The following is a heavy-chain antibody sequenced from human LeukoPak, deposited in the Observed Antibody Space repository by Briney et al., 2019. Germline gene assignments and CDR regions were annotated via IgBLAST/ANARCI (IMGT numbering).Heavy chain of an antibody. Sequence: ASVKVSCKASGYTFTSYDINWVRQATGQGLEWMGWMNPNSGNTGYAQKFQGRVTMTRNTSISTAHMELSSLRSEDTAVYYCARVWWELLLYWFDPWGQGTLVTVSS. CDR2: MNPNSGNT. CDR3: ARVWWELLLYWFDP. J-gene: IGHJ5*02. CDR1: GYTFTSYD. D-gene: IGHD1-26*01. V-gene: IGHV1-8*01.